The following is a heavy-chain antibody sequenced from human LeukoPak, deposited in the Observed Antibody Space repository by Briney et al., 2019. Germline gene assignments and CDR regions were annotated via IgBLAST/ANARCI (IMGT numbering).Heavy chain of an antibody. Sequence: PSETLSLTCTVSGGSISSSSYYWGWIRQPPGKGLEWIGSIYYSGSTYYNPSLKSRVTISVDTSKNQFSLKLSSVTAADTAVYYCRAAADAYYFDYWGQGTLVTVSS. J-gene: IGHJ4*02. CDR3: RAAADAYYFDY. D-gene: IGHD6-13*01. CDR1: GGSISSSSYY. V-gene: IGHV4-39*07. CDR2: IYYSGST.